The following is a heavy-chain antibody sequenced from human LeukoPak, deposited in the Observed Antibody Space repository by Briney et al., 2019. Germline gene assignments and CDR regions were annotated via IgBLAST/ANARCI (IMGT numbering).Heavy chain of an antibody. J-gene: IGHJ4*02. Sequence: GESLRLSCAASGFTFSNYTLSWVRQAPGKGLEWVSYISSSSSVIYYADSVRGRFTISRVNAKNSLSLQMNSLRDEDTAIYYCARGYSRSYYDYWGQGTLVTVSS. CDR1: GFTFSNYT. V-gene: IGHV3-48*02. D-gene: IGHD1-26*01. CDR2: ISSSSSVI. CDR3: ARGYSRSYYDY.